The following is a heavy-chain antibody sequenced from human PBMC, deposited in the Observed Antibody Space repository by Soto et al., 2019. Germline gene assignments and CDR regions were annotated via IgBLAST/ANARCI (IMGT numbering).Heavy chain of an antibody. V-gene: IGHV1-46*01. CDR2: IDPNNGDT. Sequence: QVQLVQSGAEVKKPGASVKVSCKASGYTFISYYLHWVRQARGQGLEWMGRIDPNNGDTTYAQKFQGRVTMTRDTSTSTVYMELSSLRSEDTAVYYCARVISYYDSSSYYFYFDYWGQGTLVTVSS. CDR1: GYTFISYY. D-gene: IGHD3-22*01. J-gene: IGHJ4*02. CDR3: ARVISYYDSSSYYFYFDY.